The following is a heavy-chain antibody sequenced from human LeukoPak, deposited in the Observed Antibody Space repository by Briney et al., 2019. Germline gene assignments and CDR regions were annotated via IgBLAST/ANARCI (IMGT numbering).Heavy chain of an antibody. CDR3: AKERNLEIAVAGTIFDY. V-gene: IGHV3-23*01. Sequence: PGGSLRLSCAASGFTFSSYAMSWVRQAPGKGLEWVSAISGSGGDTYYADSVKGRFTISRDNSKNMIYLEMSSLKAEDTAVYYCAKERNLEIAVAGTIFDYWGQGTLVTVSS. D-gene: IGHD6-19*01. CDR2: ISGSGGDT. CDR1: GFTFSSYA. J-gene: IGHJ4*02.